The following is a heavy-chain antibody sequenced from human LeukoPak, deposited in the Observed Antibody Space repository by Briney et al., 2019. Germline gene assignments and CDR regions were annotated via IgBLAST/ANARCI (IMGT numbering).Heavy chain of an antibody. V-gene: IGHV1-2*02. J-gene: IGHJ6*02. CDR2: INPNSGGT. Sequence: ASVKVSCKASGYTFTCYYMHWERHAPGQGLEWMGWINPNSGGTNYAQKFQGRVTMTRDTSISTAYMELSRLRSDDTAVYYCARDGGSYCSSTSCYGDYYYGMDVWGQGTTVTVSS. CDR1: GYTFTCYY. CDR3: ARDGGSYCSSTSCYGDYYYGMDV. D-gene: IGHD2-2*01.